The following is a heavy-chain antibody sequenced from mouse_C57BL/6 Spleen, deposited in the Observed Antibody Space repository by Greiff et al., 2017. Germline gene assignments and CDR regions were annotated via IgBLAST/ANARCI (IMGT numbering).Heavy chain of an antibody. D-gene: IGHD4-1*01. V-gene: IGHV1-59*01. Sequence: QVQLQQPGAELVRPGTSVKLSCKASGYTFTSYWMHWVKQRPGQGLEWIGVIDPSDSYTNYNQKFKGKATLTVDTSSSTAYMQLSSLTSEDSAVYYCARWNWDAYFDYWGQGTTLTVSS. CDR2: IDPSDSYT. CDR3: ARWNWDAYFDY. J-gene: IGHJ2*01. CDR1: GYTFTSYW.